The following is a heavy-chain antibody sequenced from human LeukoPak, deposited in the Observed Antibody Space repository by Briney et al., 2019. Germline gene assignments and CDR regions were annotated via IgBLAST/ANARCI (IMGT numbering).Heavy chain of an antibody. J-gene: IGHJ4*02. CDR1: GFIFSSYG. CDR2: IWYDGSNK. Sequence: GGSLRLSCAASGFIFSSYGMHWVRQAPGKGLEWVAVIWYDGSNKYYADSVKGRFTISRDNSKNTLYLQMNSLRAEDTAVYYCARDSHPYSSGWYFDYWGQRTLVTVSS. D-gene: IGHD6-19*01. CDR3: ARDSHPYSSGWYFDY. V-gene: IGHV3-33*01.